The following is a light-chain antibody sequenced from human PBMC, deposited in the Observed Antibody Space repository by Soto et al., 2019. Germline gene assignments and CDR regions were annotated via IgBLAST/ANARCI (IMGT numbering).Light chain of an antibody. CDR3: SSYAGSHNFGV. CDR1: SSDVGGYNY. V-gene: IGLV2-8*01. J-gene: IGLJ1*01. CDR2: EVS. Sequence: QSALTQPPSASGSPGQSVTISCNGTSSDVGGYNYVSWYQQHPGKAPKLMIYEVSKRPSGVPDRFSGSKSGNTASLTVSGLQAEDEADYYCSSYAGSHNFGVFGTGTKVTVL.